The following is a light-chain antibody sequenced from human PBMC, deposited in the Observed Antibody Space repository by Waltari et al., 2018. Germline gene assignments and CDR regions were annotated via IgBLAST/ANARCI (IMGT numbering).Light chain of an antibody. V-gene: IGLV2-8*01. CDR1: SSDIGSYNY. CDR3: SSYVVSNDHWV. CDR2: EVS. J-gene: IGLJ3*02. Sequence: QSALTQPPSASGSPGQSVTITCTGTSSDIGSYNYVSWYQQHPGKAPKLMIYEVSTRPSGVPDRFSGSKSGNTASLTVSGLQAEDEADYHCSSYVVSNDHWVFGGGTKLTVL.